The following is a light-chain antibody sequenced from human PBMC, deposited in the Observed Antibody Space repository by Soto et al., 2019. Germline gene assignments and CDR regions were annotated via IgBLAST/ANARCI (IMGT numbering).Light chain of an antibody. J-gene: IGKJ5*01. CDR1: QDIRGA. V-gene: IGKV1-13*02. CDR3: QQFNTYPIT. CDR2: DVS. Sequence: AIQLTQSPSSLSASVGDRVTITCRASQDIRGALAWYQQKPGKAPKFLIFDVSTLQSGVPSRFSGSGSGTDFTLTISSLQHEDFGTYYCQQFNTYPITFGQGTRLEIK.